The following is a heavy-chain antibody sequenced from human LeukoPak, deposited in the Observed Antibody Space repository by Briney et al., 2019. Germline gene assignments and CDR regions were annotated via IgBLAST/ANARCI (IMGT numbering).Heavy chain of an antibody. D-gene: IGHD3-16*02. Sequence: GGSLRLSCAASGFTFSSYWMHWVRQAPGKGLVWVSRINSDGSSTSYVDSVKGRFTISRDNAKNTLYLQMNSLRAEDTAVYYCARGGMITFGGVIVIQDYYYGMDVWGKGTTVTVSS. CDR1: GFTFSSYW. CDR3: ARGGMITFGGVIVIQDYYYGMDV. J-gene: IGHJ6*04. CDR2: INSDGSST. V-gene: IGHV3-74*01.